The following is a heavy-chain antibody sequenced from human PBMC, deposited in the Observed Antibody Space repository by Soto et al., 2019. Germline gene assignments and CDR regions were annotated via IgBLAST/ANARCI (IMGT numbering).Heavy chain of an antibody. CDR1: GGTFSNYP. J-gene: IGHJ2*01. CDR2: IIAIFGTV. Sequence: QVQLVQSGAEVKKPGSSVKVSCKASGGTFSNYPISWVRQAPGQELEWMGGIIAIFGTVNYAQKFQGRVTITADESTSTAYMELSSLRSEDTAVYYCARGNHRWLQLWYFDLWGRGTLVTVSS. CDR3: ARGNHRWLQLWYFDL. V-gene: IGHV1-69*12. D-gene: IGHD5-12*01.